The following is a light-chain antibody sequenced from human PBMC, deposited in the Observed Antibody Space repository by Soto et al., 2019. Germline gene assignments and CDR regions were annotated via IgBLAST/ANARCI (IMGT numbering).Light chain of an antibody. V-gene: IGKV1-39*01. CDR3: QESYSTLWGT. CDR1: QSINTY. CDR2: GAS. Sequence: IQMTQSPSSLSASVGDRVTITCQTSQSINTYLNWYQQKPGKAPKVLIYGASSLQSGVPLRFSGSGYGTDFTLTISSLEPEDFATYYCQESYSTLWGTCGQGTKVDIK. J-gene: IGKJ1*01.